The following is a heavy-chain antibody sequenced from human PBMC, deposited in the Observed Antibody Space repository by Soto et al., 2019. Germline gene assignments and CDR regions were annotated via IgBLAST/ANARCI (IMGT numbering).Heavy chain of an antibody. J-gene: IGHJ4*02. CDR2: INHSGST. CDR1: GGSFSGDY. CDR3: ARWFTGYSSGWYSAYYFDY. Sequence: SETLSLTCAVYGGSFSGDYWSWIRQPPGKGLEWIGEINHSGSTNYNPSLKSRVTISVDTSKNQFSLKLSSVTAADTAVYYCARWFTGYSSGWYSAYYFDYWGQGTLVTVSS. D-gene: IGHD6-19*01. V-gene: IGHV4-34*01.